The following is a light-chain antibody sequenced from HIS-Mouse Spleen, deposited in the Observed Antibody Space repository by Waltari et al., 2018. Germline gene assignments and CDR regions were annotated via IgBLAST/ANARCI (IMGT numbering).Light chain of an antibody. CDR2: EVS. Sequence: PPSVPGSPAQSTITSRTGFSSDVGGYNYVSCYQQHTGKAAKLMMYEVSNPPSGVSNRFSGYKSGDTASLTSSGLQAEDEADYYCSSYTSSSTWVFGGGTKLTVL. V-gene: IGLV2-14*01. J-gene: IGLJ2*01. CDR1: SSDVGGYNY. CDR3: SSYTSSSTWV.